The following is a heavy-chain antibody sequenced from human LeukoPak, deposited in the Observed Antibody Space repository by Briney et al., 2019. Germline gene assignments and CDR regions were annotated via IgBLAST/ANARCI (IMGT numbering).Heavy chain of an antibody. CDR1: GFSFGSYA. CDR3: ARERVTIVVVPAAILDY. J-gene: IGHJ4*02. V-gene: IGHV3-23*01. Sequence: TGGSLRLSCAASGFSFGSYAMSWVRQAPGKGLEWVSVITGTGGNTYYADSVKGRLTISRDNSKNTLYLQMNSLRAEDTAVYYCARERVTIVVVPAAILDYWGQGTLVTVSS. CDR2: ITGTGGNT. D-gene: IGHD2-2*02.